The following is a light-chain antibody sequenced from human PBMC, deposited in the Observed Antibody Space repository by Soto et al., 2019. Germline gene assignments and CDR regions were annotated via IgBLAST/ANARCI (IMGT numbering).Light chain of an antibody. CDR3: QQSYSTPIT. CDR2: AAS. Sequence: IRMTQSPSSLSASTGDRVTITCRASQGISSYLAWYQQKPGKAPKLLIYAASTLHSGVPSRFSGSGSGTDFTLTISSLQPEDFATYYCQQSYSTPITFGQGTRLEIK. J-gene: IGKJ5*01. V-gene: IGKV1-8*01. CDR1: QGISSY.